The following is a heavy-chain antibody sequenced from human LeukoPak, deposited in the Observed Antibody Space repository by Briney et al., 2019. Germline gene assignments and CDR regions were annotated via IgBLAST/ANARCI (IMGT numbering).Heavy chain of an antibody. J-gene: IGHJ3*02. CDR3: AREGRAWDAFDI. Sequence: ASVKVSCKVSGYTLTELSMHWVRQAPGKGLEWMGGFDPEDDETIYAQKFQGRVTITADESTSTAYMELSSLRSEDTAVYYCAREGRAWDAFDIWGQGTMVTVSS. D-gene: IGHD1-26*01. V-gene: IGHV1-24*01. CDR1: GYTLTELS. CDR2: FDPEDDET.